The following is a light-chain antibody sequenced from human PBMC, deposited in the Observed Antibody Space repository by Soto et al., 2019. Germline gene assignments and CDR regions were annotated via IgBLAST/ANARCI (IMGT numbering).Light chain of an antibody. CDR2: AVS. CDR1: SNDIGDYNY. J-gene: IGLJ2*01. CDR3: SSYTTSSTLSVV. Sequence: QSALTQPASVSGSPGQSITISCTGTSNDIGDYNYVSWYQQHPGKAPKLMIYAVSNRPSGVSNRFSGSKSGNTASLTISGLQAEDEAAYYCSSYTTSSTLSVVFGGGTKL. V-gene: IGLV2-14*01.